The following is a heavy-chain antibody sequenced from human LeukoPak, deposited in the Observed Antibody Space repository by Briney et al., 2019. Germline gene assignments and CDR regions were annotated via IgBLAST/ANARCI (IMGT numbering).Heavy chain of an antibody. CDR3: ARGEGARDGYNYEGPFYFDY. CDR2: INHSGST. Sequence: SETLSLTCAVYGGPFSDYYWSWIRQPPGKGLEWIGKINHSGSTNYRPSLKSRVTISIDTSKNQFSLKLKSMTAADTAVYYCARGEGARDGYNYEGPFYFDYWGQGTLVTVSS. J-gene: IGHJ4*02. V-gene: IGHV4-34*01. CDR1: GGPFSDYY. D-gene: IGHD5-24*01.